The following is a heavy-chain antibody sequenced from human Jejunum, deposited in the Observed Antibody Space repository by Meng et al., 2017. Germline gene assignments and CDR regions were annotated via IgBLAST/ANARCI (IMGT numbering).Heavy chain of an antibody. CDR2: IYHSWTT. CDR1: GDSISSSYW. CDR3: ARDFEALNGV. J-gene: IGHJ1*01. Sequence: QVQRPEPGPGLVKPWGTLSLTGAVSGDSISSSYWWSWVRQSPGKGLEWIGEIYHSWTTNYNPSLKSRVTLSVDKSKNQFSLYLSSVTAADTAVYFCARDFEALNGVWGQGTLVTVSS. V-gene: IGHV4-4*02. D-gene: IGHD2-8*01.